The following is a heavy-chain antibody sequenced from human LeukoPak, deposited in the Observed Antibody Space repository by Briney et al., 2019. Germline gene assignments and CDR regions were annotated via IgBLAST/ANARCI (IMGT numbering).Heavy chain of an antibody. J-gene: IGHJ4*02. CDR3: ARVVSSGWASYYFDY. CDR2: INPSGGST. CDR1: GYTFTSYY. Sequence: ASVKVSCKASGYTFTSYYMHWVRQAPGQGLEWMGIINPSGGSTSYAQKFQGRVTMTRDTSASTAYMELSSLRSGDTAVYYCARVVSSGWASYYFDYWGQGTLVTVSS. D-gene: IGHD6-19*01. V-gene: IGHV1-46*01.